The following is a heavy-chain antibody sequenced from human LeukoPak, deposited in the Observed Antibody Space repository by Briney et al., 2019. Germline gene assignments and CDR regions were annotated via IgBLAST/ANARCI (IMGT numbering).Heavy chain of an antibody. Sequence: PETLSLTCTVSGGSISSYYWSWIRQPPGKGLEWIGYIYYSGSTNYNPSLKSRVTISIDTSKNQFSLKLSSVTAADTAVYYCARGNSPIVGATIDYWGQGTLVTVSS. J-gene: IGHJ4*02. CDR1: GGSISSYY. CDR2: IYYSGST. CDR3: ARGNSPIVGATIDY. V-gene: IGHV4-59*01. D-gene: IGHD1-26*01.